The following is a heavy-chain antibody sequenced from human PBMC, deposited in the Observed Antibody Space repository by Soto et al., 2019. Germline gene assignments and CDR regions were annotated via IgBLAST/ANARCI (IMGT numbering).Heavy chain of an antibody. CDR1: GFTFSSYG. CDR3: AKDLKLGYLVVGPIDY. D-gene: IGHD3-22*01. J-gene: IGHJ4*02. Sequence: GGSLRLSCAASGFTFSSYGMHWVRQAPGKGLEWVAVISYDGNNKYYADSVKGRFTISRDNSKNTLYLQMNSLRAEDTAVYYSAKDLKLGYLVVGPIDYWGQGTLVTVSS. V-gene: IGHV3-30*18. CDR2: ISYDGNNK.